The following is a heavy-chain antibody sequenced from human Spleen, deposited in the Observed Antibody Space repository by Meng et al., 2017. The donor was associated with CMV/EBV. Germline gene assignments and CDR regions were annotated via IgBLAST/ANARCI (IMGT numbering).Heavy chain of an antibody. Sequence: ASVKVSCKASGYTFSGYYIHWVRQAPGQGLEWMGWINPNSGGTNYAQKFQGWVTISRDTSISTAYLELSNLRSEDTAVYYCARYGTTYYSDASGYNLYYSDHWGQGTLVTVSS. J-gene: IGHJ4*02. CDR3: ARYGTTYYSDASGYNLYYSDH. V-gene: IGHV1-2*04. CDR1: GYTFSGYY. CDR2: INPNSGGT. D-gene: IGHD3-22*01.